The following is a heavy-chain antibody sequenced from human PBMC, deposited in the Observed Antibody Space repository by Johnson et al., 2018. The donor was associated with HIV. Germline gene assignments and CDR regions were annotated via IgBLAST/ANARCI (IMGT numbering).Heavy chain of an antibody. CDR1: GFTFSSYD. J-gene: IGHJ3*02. CDR3: ARLEELLRAFDI. CDR2: IGTAGDT. Sequence: MQLVESGGGLVQPGGSLRLSCAASGFTFSSYDMHWVRQATGKGLEWVSAIGTAGDTYYPGSVKGRFTISRDNSKNTLYLQMNSLRAEDTAVYYCARLEELLRAFDIWGQGTMVTVSS. D-gene: IGHD1-26*01. V-gene: IGHV3-13*01.